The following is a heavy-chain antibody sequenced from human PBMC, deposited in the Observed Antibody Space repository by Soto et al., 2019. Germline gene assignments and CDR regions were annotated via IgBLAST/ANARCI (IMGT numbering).Heavy chain of an antibody. V-gene: IGHV4-38-2*01. D-gene: IGHD2-15*01. J-gene: IGHJ5*02. CDR3: ARTGGSAGWFDP. Sequence: XATLSRAFVVAGYSINTGDYWCWVRQPPGKGLEWIGSISHSGTTFYSSSLKSRVTISKDASKNQFSLKVNSVIAADTPVYYCARTGGSAGWFDPWAPGSLVTASS. CDR1: GYSINTGDY. CDR2: ISHSGTT.